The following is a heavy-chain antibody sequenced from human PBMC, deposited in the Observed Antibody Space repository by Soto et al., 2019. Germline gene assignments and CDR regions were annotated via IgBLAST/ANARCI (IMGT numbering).Heavy chain of an antibody. CDR1: GYCISSRYY. D-gene: IGHD3-22*01. CDR2: IYHGGST. J-gene: IGHJ5*02. Sequence: ETLSLTCALSGYCISSRYYWGWLPQPPGKRLEWIGSIYHGGSTYYNPSRNSRVTLSIDMTNNHGSLILNSVTAADTDVYYCARVGPWVPYHYDSSPCTFENWFDPWGQGTLVDVSS. V-gene: IGHV4-38-2*01. CDR3: ARVGPWVPYHYDSSPCTFENWFDP.